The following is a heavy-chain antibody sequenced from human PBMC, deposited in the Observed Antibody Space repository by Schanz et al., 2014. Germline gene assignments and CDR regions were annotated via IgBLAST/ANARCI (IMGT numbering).Heavy chain of an antibody. Sequence: EVRLVESGGGLVQPGGSLRLSCAASGFTFSTYAMSWVRQAPGKGLEWVSAISGSGGSTYYADSVKGRFTISRDNSKNTLYLQMNSLRAGDTAVYYCARVPYGSGSYWDYWGQGTLVTVSS. J-gene: IGHJ4*02. CDR2: ISGSGGST. D-gene: IGHD3-10*01. V-gene: IGHV3-23*04. CDR1: GFTFSTYA. CDR3: ARVPYGSGSYWDY.